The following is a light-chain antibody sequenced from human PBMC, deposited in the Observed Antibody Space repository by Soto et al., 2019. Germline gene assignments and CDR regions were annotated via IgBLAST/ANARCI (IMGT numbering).Light chain of an antibody. CDR1: SSDVGGYSY. CDR2: DVT. Sequence: QSALTQPASVSGSPGQSITITCTGTSSDVGGYSYVTWYQHHPGKAPKLIISDVTVRPSGVSDRFSGSKSGNTASLTISGLQTEDEADYYCGSHTSSSTYVFGTGTKLTVL. J-gene: IGLJ1*01. CDR3: GSHTSSSTYV. V-gene: IGLV2-14*03.